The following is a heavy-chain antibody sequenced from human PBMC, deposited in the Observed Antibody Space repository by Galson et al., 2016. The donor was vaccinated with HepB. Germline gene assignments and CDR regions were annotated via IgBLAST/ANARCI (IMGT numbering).Heavy chain of an antibody. V-gene: IGHV4-30-2*01. D-gene: IGHD6-13*01. CDR2: IFHSGTT. Sequence: TLSLTCAVSGGSISRGAYSWSWIRQPPGKGLEWIGNIFHSGTTNYNPSFRSRATISVDRSKNQFSLRLSSVTGADTAVYYCAREGSSWYWFDPWGQGTLVTVSS. J-gene: IGHJ5*02. CDR3: AREGSSWYWFDP. CDR1: GGSISRGAYS.